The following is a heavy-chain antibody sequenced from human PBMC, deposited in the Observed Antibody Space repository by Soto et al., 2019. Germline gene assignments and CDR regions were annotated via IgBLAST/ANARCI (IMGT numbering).Heavy chain of an antibody. Sequence: SETLSLTCAVYCKSFWGYCCSWSPQLPGKGLEWIGEINHSGITNYNPSLKSRVTISVDTSKNQFSLKLSSVTAADTVVYYCARVLGSYGSGSSDDAFDIWGQGTMVS. V-gene: IGHV4-34*01. CDR3: ARVLGSYGSGSSDDAFDI. D-gene: IGHD3-10*01. CDR2: INHSGIT. CDR1: CKSFWGYC. J-gene: IGHJ3*02.